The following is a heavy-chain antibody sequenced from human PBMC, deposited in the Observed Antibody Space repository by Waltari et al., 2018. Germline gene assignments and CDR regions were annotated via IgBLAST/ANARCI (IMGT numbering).Heavy chain of an antibody. J-gene: IGHJ4*02. CDR2: IYHSGST. CDR3: ESRQWLTSHFDY. CDR1: GYSISSGYY. V-gene: IGHV4-38-2*01. D-gene: IGHD6-19*01. Sequence: QVQLQESGPGLVKPSETLSLTCAVSGYSISSGYYWGWIRQPPGKGLEWIGSIYHSGSTYYNPSLKSRVTISVDTSKNQFSLKLSSVTAADTAVYYCESRQWLTSHFDYWGQGTLVTVSS.